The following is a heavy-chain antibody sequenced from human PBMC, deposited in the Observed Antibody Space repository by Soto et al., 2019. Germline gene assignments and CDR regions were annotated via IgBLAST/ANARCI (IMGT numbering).Heavy chain of an antibody. J-gene: IGHJ4*02. CDR3: ARGMGSPDY. Sequence: HVQLQESGPGLVKPSETLSLTCSVSGGSISSYYWSWIRQSPGKGLEWIGYIYYSGSTNYSPSLRSRVTISVDTSKNQFSLKLDSVTAADTAVYYCARGMGSPDYWGQGTLVTVSS. CDR2: IYYSGST. V-gene: IGHV4-59*01. D-gene: IGHD1-26*01. CDR1: GGSISSYY.